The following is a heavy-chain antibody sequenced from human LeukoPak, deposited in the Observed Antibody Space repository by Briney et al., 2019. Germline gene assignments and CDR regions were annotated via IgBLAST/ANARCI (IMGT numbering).Heavy chain of an antibody. CDR1: GFTFSSYA. CDR3: AGENSKKYSSFPFDP. D-gene: IGHD6-6*01. V-gene: IGHV3-23*01. CDR2: ISGSGGST. J-gene: IGHJ5*02. Sequence: PGGSLRLSCAASGFTFSSYAMSWVRQAPGKGLEWVSAISGSGGSTYYADSVKGRFTISRDNSRNTLYLQMNSLRAEDTAVYYCAGENSKKYSSFPFDPWGQGTLVTVSS.